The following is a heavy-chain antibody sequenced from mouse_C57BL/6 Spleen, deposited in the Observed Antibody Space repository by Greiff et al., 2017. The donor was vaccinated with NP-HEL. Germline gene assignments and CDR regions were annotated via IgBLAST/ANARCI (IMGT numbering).Heavy chain of an antibody. CDR2: IDPSDSYT. J-gene: IGHJ3*01. CDR1: GYTFTSYW. CDR3: ARIQTGSDWFAY. D-gene: IGHD4-1*01. Sequence: VQLQQSGAELVKPGASVKLSCKASGYTFTSYWMQWVKQRPGQGLEWIGEIDPSDSYTNYNQKFKGKATLTVDTSSSTAYMQLSSLTSEDSAVYYCARIQTGSDWFAYWGQGTLVTVSA. V-gene: IGHV1-50*01.